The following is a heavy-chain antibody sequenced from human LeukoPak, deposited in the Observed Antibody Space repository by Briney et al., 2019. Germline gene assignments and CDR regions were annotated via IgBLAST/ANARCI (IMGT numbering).Heavy chain of an antibody. CDR3: ARDQEYYDRTYYFDY. V-gene: IGHV4-38-2*02. CDR2: IYHSGST. D-gene: IGHD3-22*01. CDR1: GGSISSGYY. Sequence: IPSETLSLTCTVSGGSISSGYYWGWIRQPPGKGLEWIGSIYHSGSTYYNPSLKSRVTISVDTSKNQFSLKLSSVTAADTAVYYCARDQEYYDRTYYFDYWGQGTLVTVSS. J-gene: IGHJ4*02.